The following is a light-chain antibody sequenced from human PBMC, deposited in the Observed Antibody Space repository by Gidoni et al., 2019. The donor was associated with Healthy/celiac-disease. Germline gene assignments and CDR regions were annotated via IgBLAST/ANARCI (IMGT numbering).Light chain of an antibody. Sequence: ESVLTQSPGTLSLSPGERATLSCRASQAVSNSYLAWCVQKPGQAPRLLIYGASNRATGTPDRFSGSGSGTDFTLTISRLEPEDFATYYCQQYGSSSGAFXQXTKVEIK. J-gene: IGKJ1*01. CDR3: QQYGSSSGA. V-gene: IGKV3-20*01. CDR2: GAS. CDR1: QAVSNSY.